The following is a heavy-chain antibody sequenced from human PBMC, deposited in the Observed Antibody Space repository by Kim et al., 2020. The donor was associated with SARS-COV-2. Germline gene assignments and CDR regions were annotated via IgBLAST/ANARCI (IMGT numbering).Heavy chain of an antibody. CDR2: IYRGGST. D-gene: IGHD3-10*02. V-gene: IGHV3-66*01. Sequence: GGSLRLSCAASGFTVSSNYMSWVRQAPGKGLEWVSVIYRGGSTYYADSVKVRFTISRDNSKNTLYLQMNGLRAEDTAVYYCARNQQPGYYVFYFDYWDQGTLVTVSS. CDR1: GFTVSSNY. J-gene: IGHJ4*02. CDR3: ARNQQPGYYVFYFDY.